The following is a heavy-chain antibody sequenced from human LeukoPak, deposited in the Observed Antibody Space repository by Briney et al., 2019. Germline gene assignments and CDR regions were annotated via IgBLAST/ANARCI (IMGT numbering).Heavy chain of an antibody. D-gene: IGHD1-26*01. CDR3: AAPQWELLN. CDR1: GFTFSSYT. J-gene: IGHJ1*01. Sequence: PGGSLRLSCAASGFTFSSYTMSWVRQAPGKGLEWVSAFSAGGGNTYYADSVKGRFTISRDNSKNTLYLQMNSLRAEDTAVYSCAAPQWELLNWGQGTLVTVSS. CDR2: FSAGGGNT. V-gene: IGHV3-23*01.